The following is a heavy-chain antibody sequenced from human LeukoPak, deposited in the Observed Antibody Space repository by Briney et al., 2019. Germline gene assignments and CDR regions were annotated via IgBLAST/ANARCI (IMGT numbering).Heavy chain of an antibody. J-gene: IGHJ3*02. CDR2: IRYDGSNK. V-gene: IGHV3-30*02. CDR3: ATTYYYDSSGYYLESDAFDI. Sequence: GGSLRLSCTASGFTFSSYGMHWVRQAPGKGLEWVAFIRYDGSNKYYANSVKGRFTISRDNSKNTLYLQMNSLRAEDTAVYYCATTYYYDSSGYYLESDAFDIWGQGTMVTVSS. D-gene: IGHD3-22*01. CDR1: GFTFSSYG.